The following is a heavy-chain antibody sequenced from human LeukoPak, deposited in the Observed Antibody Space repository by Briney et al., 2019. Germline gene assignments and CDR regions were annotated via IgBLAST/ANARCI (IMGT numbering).Heavy chain of an antibody. J-gene: IGHJ4*02. CDR3: AREVSGSGWYLDY. D-gene: IGHD6-19*01. Sequence: SETLSLTCTVSGGSISSYYWSWIRQPPGKGLEWIGYIYYSGSTNYNPSLKSRVTISVDTSKNQFSLKLNSVTAADTAVYYCAREVSGSGWYLDYWGQGTLVAVSS. CDR1: GGSISSYY. CDR2: IYYSGST. V-gene: IGHV4-59*01.